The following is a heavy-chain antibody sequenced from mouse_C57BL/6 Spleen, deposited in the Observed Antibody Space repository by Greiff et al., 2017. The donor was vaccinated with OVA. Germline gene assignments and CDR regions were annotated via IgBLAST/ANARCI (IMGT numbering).Heavy chain of an antibody. V-gene: IGHV10-1*01. D-gene: IGHD1-1*01. CDR2: IRSKSNNYAT. Sequence: DVMLVESGGGLVQPKGSLKLSCAASGFSFNTYAMNWVRQAPGKGLEWVARIRSKSNNYATYYADSVKDRFTISRDDSESMLYLQMNNLKTEDTAMYYCVRDYYGKNYAMDYWGQGTSVTVSS. CDR3: VRDYYGKNYAMDY. CDR1: GFSFNTYA. J-gene: IGHJ4*01.